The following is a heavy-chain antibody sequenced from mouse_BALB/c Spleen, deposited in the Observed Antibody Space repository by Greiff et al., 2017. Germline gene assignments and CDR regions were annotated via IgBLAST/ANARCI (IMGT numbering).Heavy chain of an antibody. Sequence: EVKLMESGGGLVKPGGSLKLSCAASGFTFSSYTMSWVRQTPEKRLEWVATISSGGSYTYYPDSVKGRFTISRDNAKNTLYLQMSSLKSEDTAMYYCTREGITTALYAMDYWGQGTSVTVSS. D-gene: IGHD1-2*01. CDR2: ISSGGSYT. V-gene: IGHV5-6-4*01. J-gene: IGHJ4*01. CDR3: TREGITTALYAMDY. CDR1: GFTFSSYT.